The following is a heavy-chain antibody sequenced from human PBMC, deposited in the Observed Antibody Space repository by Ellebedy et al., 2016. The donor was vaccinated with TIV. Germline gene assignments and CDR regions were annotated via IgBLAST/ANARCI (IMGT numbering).Heavy chain of an antibody. CDR2: FNHSGST. J-gene: IGHJ6*02. CDR3: ASSLTMLRGGMDV. D-gene: IGHD3-10*01. Sequence: MPSETLSLTCTVSGDSINSSYWNWIRQPPGKGLEWIGTFNHSGSTNYNPSLKSRVTISVDTSKNQLSLKLSSVTAADTAVYYCASSLTMLRGGMDVWGQGTTVTVSS. CDR1: GDSINSSY. V-gene: IGHV4-34*01.